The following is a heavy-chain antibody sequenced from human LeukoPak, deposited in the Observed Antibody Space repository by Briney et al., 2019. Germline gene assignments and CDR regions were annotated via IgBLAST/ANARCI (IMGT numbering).Heavy chain of an antibody. Sequence: SGGSLRLSCAASGFTFSSYWMGWVRQAPGKGLEWVANIKQDGSEKYYVDSVKGRFTISRDNAKNSLYLQVNSLRAEDTAVYYCARQWELLSIYFDYWGQGTLVTVSS. CDR2: IKQDGSEK. V-gene: IGHV3-7*01. D-gene: IGHD1-26*01. CDR1: GFTFSSYW. J-gene: IGHJ4*02. CDR3: ARQWELLSIYFDY.